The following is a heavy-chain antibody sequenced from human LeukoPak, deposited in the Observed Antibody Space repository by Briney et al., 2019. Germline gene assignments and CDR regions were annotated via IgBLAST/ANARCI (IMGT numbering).Heavy chain of an antibody. CDR1: GDYVSGNY. CDR2: FYFNEHT. V-gene: IGHV4-4*07. J-gene: IGHJ4*02. CDR3: ARGVRYSGSYMGNPHFDY. Sequence: SETLSLTCTVSGDYVSGNYWNWIRQPAGKGLEWIGRFYFNEHTNYNPALESRVTMSIDSSKSQFSLKLSSVTAAGTAVYYCARGVRYSGSYMGNPHFDYWGQGTLVTVSS. D-gene: IGHD1-26*01.